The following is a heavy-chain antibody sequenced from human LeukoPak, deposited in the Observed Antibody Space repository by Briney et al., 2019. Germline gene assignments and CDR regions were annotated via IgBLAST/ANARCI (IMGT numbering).Heavy chain of an antibody. V-gene: IGHV1-69*13. D-gene: IGHD5-18*01. J-gene: IGHJ4*02. CDR1: AYTFTIYG. Sequence: GASVKVSCTASAYTFTIYGISWVRQAPGQGLEWMGGIIPIFGTANYAQKFQGRVTITADESTSTAYMELSSLRSEDTAVYYCARGGYRGYSYGQYFDYWGQGTLVTVSS. CDR2: IIPIFGTA. CDR3: ARGGYRGYSYGQYFDY.